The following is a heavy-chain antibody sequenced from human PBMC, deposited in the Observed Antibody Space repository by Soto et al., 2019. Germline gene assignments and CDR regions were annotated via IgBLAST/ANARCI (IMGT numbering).Heavy chain of an antibody. D-gene: IGHD2-15*01. V-gene: IGHV3-11*06. Sequence: PGGSLRLSCAGSGFTFGDSYMSWIRQAPGKGLEWLSYISPGSRYPAYADSVKGRFTISRDNAKRSLYLQMMSLTAEDTAIYYCVRGGGGGLFDPWGQGTLVTVSS. CDR1: GFTFGDSY. CDR2: ISPGSRYP. CDR3: VRGGGGGLFDP. J-gene: IGHJ5*02.